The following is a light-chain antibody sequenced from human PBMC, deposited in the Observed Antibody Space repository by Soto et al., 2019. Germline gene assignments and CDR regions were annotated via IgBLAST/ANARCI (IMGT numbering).Light chain of an antibody. CDR2: GAS. J-gene: IGKJ1*01. CDR1: QSVSNNY. CDR3: QQYGSSGT. V-gene: IGKV3-20*01. Sequence: LTQSPCSLSLSPGERATLSCRASQSVSNNYLAWHQQKPGQAPRLLIYGASNPATGIPDRVSGSGSGTDFTLTIIILQPVVIAVYYCQQYGSSGTFGQGTKVDI.